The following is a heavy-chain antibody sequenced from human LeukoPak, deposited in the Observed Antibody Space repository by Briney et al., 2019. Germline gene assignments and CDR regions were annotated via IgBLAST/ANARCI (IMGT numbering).Heavy chain of an antibody. CDR2: IYYSGST. D-gene: IGHD1-26*01. Sequence: SETLSLTCTVSGGSISSFYWSWIRQPPGKGLEWIGYIYYSGSTNYNPSLKSRVTISVDASKIQFSLKLSSVTAADTAVYYCARGSYHELSSFDYWGQGTLVTVSS. V-gene: IGHV4-59*01. CDR1: GGSISSFY. J-gene: IGHJ4*02. CDR3: ARGSYHELSSFDY.